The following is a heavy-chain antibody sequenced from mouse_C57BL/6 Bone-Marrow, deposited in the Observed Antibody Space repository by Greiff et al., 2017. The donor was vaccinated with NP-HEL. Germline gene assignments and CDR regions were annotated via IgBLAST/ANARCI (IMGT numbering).Heavy chain of an antibody. D-gene: IGHD6-1*01. CDR2: ISDGGSYT. CDR3: ASSLYALDN. Sequence: EVHLVESGGGLVKPGGSLKLSCAASGFTFSSYAMSWVRQTPEKRLEWVATISDGGSYTYYPDNVKGRFTISRDNAKNNRYLQLSHLKSEDTAICYCASSLYALDNWGQGTSVTVSS. CDR1: GFTFSSYA. V-gene: IGHV5-4*01. J-gene: IGHJ4*01.